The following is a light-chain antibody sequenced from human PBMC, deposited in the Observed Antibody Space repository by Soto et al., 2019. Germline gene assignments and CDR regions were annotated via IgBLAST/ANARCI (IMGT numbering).Light chain of an antibody. CDR1: QSISSN. Sequence: EIVMTQSPATLSVYPGERATLSCRASQSISSNLAWYQQKPGQAPRLLIYGASTRATGIPARFSGSGSGTEFTLTISSLQSEDFALYYCQQYNKGPVTFGQGTKVDIK. CDR2: GAS. CDR3: QQYNKGPVT. V-gene: IGKV3-15*01. J-gene: IGKJ1*01.